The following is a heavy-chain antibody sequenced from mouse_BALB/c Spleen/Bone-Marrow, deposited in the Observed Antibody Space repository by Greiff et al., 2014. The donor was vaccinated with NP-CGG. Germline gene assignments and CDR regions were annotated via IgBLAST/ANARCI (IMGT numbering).Heavy chain of an antibody. Sequence: EVMLVESGGGLVQPGGSLKLSCAASGFTFSSYTMSWVRQTPEKRLEWVAYISNGGGSTYYPDTVKGQFTISRDNAKNILYLQMSSLKSEDTAMYYCARQFGLRWAMDCWGQGTSVTVSS. V-gene: IGHV5-12-2*01. CDR3: ARQFGLRWAMDC. J-gene: IGHJ4*01. D-gene: IGHD3-1*01. CDR1: GFTFSSYT. CDR2: ISNGGGST.